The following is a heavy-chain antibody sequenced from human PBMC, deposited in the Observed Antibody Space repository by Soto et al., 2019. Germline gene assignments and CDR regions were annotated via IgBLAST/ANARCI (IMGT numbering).Heavy chain of an antibody. CDR1: GYTFTDYY. CDR3: ERDLGVPGQPNPFDY. CDR2: IDPNGGGA. V-gene: IGHV1-2*02. D-gene: IGHD2-2*01. Sequence: GASVKVSCKASGYTFTDYYLHWVRQGPGQGLEWMGWIDPNGGGANYAQKFQGRVTMTRDRSTTTASMELYILNSDDTAVYYCERDLGVPGQPNPFDYWGQGALVTVSS. J-gene: IGHJ4*02.